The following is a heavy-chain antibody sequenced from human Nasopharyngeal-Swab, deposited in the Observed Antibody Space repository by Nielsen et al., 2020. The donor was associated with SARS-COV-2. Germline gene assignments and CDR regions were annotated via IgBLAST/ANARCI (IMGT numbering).Heavy chain of an antibody. D-gene: IGHD2/OR15-2a*01. CDR1: GYTFTSYA. Sequence: ASVKVSCKASGYTFTSYAMHWVRQAPGQRLEWMGWIDGDNDNTRYSKNFQDRVTITWDTSASTVYMELRSLRSEDTAVYYCARDQNPGGRDAFDIWGQGTGVTVSS. CDR3: ARDQNPGGRDAFDI. J-gene: IGHJ3*02. CDR2: IDGDNDNT. V-gene: IGHV1-3*01.